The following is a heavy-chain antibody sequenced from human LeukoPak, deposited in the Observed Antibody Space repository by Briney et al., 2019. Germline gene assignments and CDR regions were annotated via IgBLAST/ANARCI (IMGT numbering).Heavy chain of an antibody. V-gene: IGHV3-33*06. J-gene: IGHJ4*02. D-gene: IGHD4-17*01. CDR1: GFTFSSYA. Sequence: GGSLRLSCAASGFTFSSYAMSWVRQAPGKGLEWVAVIWYDGSNKYYADSVKGRFTISRDNSKNTLYLQMNSLRAEDTAVYYCAKGETTVTTYLDYWGQGTLVTVSS. CDR2: IWYDGSNK. CDR3: AKGETTVTTYLDY.